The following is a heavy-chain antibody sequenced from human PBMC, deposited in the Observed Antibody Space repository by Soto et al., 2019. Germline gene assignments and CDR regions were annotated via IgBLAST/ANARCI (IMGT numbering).Heavy chain of an antibody. CDR2: SYTGGST. J-gene: IGHJ2*01. CDR1: GFTVITNY. V-gene: IGHV3-53*01. CDR3: ARARFGPDCYSYL. D-gene: IGHD3-16*01. Sequence: EVQLVESGGGLIQPGGSLRLSCAASGFTVITNYINSVRQAPGKGLEWVSVSYTGGSTYYADSVKGRFTISRDNSKNTLYLQMNSLRAEDTAVYYCARARFGPDCYSYLCGRGTLVTVSS.